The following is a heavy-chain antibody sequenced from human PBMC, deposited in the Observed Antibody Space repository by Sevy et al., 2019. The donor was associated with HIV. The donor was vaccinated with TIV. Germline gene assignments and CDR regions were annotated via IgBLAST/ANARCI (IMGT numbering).Heavy chain of an antibody. CDR2: ISSSSSYI. V-gene: IGHV3-21*01. CDR3: ARGHPRGGGYYYFGMDV. Sequence: EGSLRLSCAASGFTFSSYSMNWVRQAPGKGLEWVSSISSSSSYIYYADSLKGRFTISRDNAKNSLYMQMNSLGAEGTAVYYCARGHPRGGGYYYFGMDVWGQGTTVTVSS. J-gene: IGHJ6*02. CDR1: GFTFSSYS. D-gene: IGHD6-25*01.